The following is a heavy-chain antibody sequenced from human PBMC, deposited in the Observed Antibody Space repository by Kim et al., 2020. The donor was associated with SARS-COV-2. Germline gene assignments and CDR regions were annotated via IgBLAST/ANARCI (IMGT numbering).Heavy chain of an antibody. V-gene: IGHV4-4*07. CDR2: IYTSGST. CDR3: ASWDSYDILTGYAL. D-gene: IGHD3-9*01. CDR1: GGSIGCYS. Sequence: GGSIGCYSWGWIRQPAGKGLEWIGRIYTSGSTNYNPSLKSRVTMSVDTSKNQFSLKLSSVTAADTAVYYCASWDSYDILTGYALWGQGTLAT. J-gene: IGHJ4*02.